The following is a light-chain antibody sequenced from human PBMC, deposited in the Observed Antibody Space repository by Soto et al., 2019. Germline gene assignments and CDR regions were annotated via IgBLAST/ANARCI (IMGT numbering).Light chain of an antibody. CDR3: QQYGTSPIM. CDR1: QTVTSNY. CDR2: GAS. J-gene: IGKJ1*01. Sequence: EIVLTQSPGTLSLSPGERATLSCRASQTVTSNYLAWYQQKPGQAPRLLIYGASRRATGIPDRFSGSGSGTDFTLTINRLEPEDSAVYYCQQYGTSPIMFGQGTKVEIK. V-gene: IGKV3-20*01.